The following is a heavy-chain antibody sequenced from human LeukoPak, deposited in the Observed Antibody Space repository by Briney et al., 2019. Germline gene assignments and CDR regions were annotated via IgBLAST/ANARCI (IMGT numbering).Heavy chain of an antibody. CDR2: ISGSGGST. CDR1: GFTFSSYA. CDR3: AKGVEMATTPLFDY. J-gene: IGHJ4*02. Sequence: TGGSLRLSCAASGFTFSSYAMSWVRQAPGKGLEWVSAISGSGGSTYYADSVKGRFTISRDNSKNTLYLQMNSLRAEDTAVYYCAKGVEMATTPLFDYWGQGTLVTVSS. V-gene: IGHV3-23*01. D-gene: IGHD5-24*01.